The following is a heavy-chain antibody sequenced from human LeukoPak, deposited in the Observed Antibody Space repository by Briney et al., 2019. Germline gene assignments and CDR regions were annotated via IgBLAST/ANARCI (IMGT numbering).Heavy chain of an antibody. Sequence: GGSLTLSCAASGFTFSSYSMNWVRQAPGKGLEWVSSISSSSSYIYYADSVKGRFTISRDNAKNSLYLQMNSLRAEDTAVYYCARDRMNAYDYWGQGTLVTVSS. V-gene: IGHV3-21*01. CDR3: ARDRMNAYDY. D-gene: IGHD3-16*01. J-gene: IGHJ4*02. CDR2: ISSSSSYI. CDR1: GFTFSSYS.